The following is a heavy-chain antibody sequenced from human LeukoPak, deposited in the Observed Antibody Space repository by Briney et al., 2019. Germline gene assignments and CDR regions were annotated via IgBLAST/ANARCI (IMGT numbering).Heavy chain of an antibody. Sequence: GGSLRLSCAASGLTFSSYGMHWVRQAPGKGLQWVASIRYDGNNKNYADSVKGRFTISRDNSKNTLYLQMNSLRAEDTAVYYCAKDSRKYQLLSFWFDPWGQGTLVTVSS. D-gene: IGHD2-2*01. J-gene: IGHJ5*02. CDR2: IRYDGNNK. CDR1: GLTFSSYG. V-gene: IGHV3-30*02. CDR3: AKDSRKYQLLSFWFDP.